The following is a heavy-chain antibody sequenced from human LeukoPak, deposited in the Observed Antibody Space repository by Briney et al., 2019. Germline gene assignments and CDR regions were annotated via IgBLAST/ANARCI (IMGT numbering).Heavy chain of an antibody. J-gene: IGHJ4*02. CDR2: IYYNGRT. CDR1: GGSTSSYY. V-gene: IGHV4-59*01. CDR3: ARWYCSRGTCYYLDY. Sequence: ETLSLTCAVSGGSTSSYYWSWIRQSPGRGLEYIGHIYYNGRTDYNPSLKSRVTISVDTSRNQFSLKLNSVTAADTAVYFCARWYCSRGTCYYLDYWGQGTLVTVSS. D-gene: IGHD2-2*01.